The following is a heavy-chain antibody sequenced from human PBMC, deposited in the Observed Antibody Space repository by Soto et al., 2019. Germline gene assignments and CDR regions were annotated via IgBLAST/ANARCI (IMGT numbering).Heavy chain of an antibody. CDR2: ITSGSSFI. Sequence: EAHLVESGGGLVKPGGSLRVSCVASTFTINTYSLNWVRQAPGKGLEWVSSITSGSSFIDYADSVKGRFTISRDDAKNSLFLQMSSQKADDTAVDYCAMAQRSGAMDVWGQGTTVTVSS. D-gene: IGHD2-15*01. J-gene: IGHJ6*02. CDR3: AMAQRSGAMDV. V-gene: IGHV3-21*01. CDR1: TFTINTYS.